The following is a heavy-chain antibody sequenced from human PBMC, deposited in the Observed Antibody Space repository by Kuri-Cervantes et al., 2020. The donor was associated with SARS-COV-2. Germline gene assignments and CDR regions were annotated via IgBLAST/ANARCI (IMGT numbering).Heavy chain of an antibody. V-gene: IGHV4-59*12. Sequence: GSLRLSCTISGGSTSSYYWSWIRQPPGKRPEWIGYVSYSRDTNNNPSLKSRVTISVDTSKNQFSLKLSSVTAADTAVYYCAREEGYYYYYMDVWGKRTTVTVSS. CDR1: GGSTSSYY. CDR2: VSYSRDT. J-gene: IGHJ6*03. CDR3: AREEGYYYYYMDV.